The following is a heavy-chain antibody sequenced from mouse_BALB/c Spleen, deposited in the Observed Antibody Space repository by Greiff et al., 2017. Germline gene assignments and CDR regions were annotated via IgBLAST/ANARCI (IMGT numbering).Heavy chain of an antibody. CDR3: ARSSTGVWFAY. J-gene: IGHJ3*01. D-gene: IGHD4-1*02. Sequence: EVQLVESGAELVRPGALVKLSCKASGFNIKDYYMHWVKQRPEQGLEWIGWIDPENGNTIYDPKFQGKASITADTSSNTAYLQLSSLTSEDTAVYYCARSSTGVWFAYWGQGTLVTVSA. V-gene: IGHV14-1*02. CDR1: GFNIKDYY. CDR2: IDPENGNT.